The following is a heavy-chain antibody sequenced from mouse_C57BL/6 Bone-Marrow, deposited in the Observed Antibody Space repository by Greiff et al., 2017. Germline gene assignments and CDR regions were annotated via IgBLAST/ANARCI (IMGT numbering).Heavy chain of an antibody. CDR1: GYTFTSYW. Sequence: QVQLQQPGAELVMPGASVKLSCKASGYTFTSYWMHWVKQRPGQGLEWIGEIDPSDSYTNYNQKFQGKSTLTVDKSSSTAYMQLSSLTSEDSAVYYCASGGFAYWGQGTLVTVSA. CDR3: ASGGFAY. J-gene: IGHJ3*01. V-gene: IGHV1-69*01. CDR2: IDPSDSYT. D-gene: IGHD1-1*02.